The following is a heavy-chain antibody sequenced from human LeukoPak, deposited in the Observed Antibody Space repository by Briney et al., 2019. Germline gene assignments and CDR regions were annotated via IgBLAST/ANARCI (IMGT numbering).Heavy chain of an antibody. J-gene: IGHJ4*02. D-gene: IGHD7-27*01. CDR3: ARDEGSNWGSGYFDY. CDR1: GFTFSSYS. CDR2: INPNSGGT. Sequence: PGGSLRLSCAASGFTFSSYSMNWVRQAPGKGLEWMGWINPNSGGTNYAQKFQGRVTMTRDTSISTAYMELSRLRSDDTAVYYCARDEGSNWGSGYFDYWGQGTLVTVSS. V-gene: IGHV1-2*02.